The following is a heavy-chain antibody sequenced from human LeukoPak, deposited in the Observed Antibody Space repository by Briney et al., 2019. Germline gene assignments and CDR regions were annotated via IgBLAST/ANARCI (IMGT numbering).Heavy chain of an antibody. D-gene: IGHD3-22*01. J-gene: IGHJ3*02. CDR1: GFTVSSNY. V-gene: IGHV3-53*01. CDR2: IYSGGSR. CDR3: ARDSSGYYLPAFEI. Sequence: PGVSLRLSCAGSGFTVSSNYMRWVRRAPRKGLGWVSVIYSGGSRYYADSVKGRFTISRDNPKNTLYLQMTSLRAEDTAVYYGARDSSGYYLPAFEIWGQGTMVTVSS.